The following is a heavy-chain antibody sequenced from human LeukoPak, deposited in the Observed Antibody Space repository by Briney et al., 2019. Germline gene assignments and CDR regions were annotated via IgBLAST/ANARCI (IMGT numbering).Heavy chain of an antibody. J-gene: IGHJ4*02. CDR1: GYTFTTYY. D-gene: IGHD5-24*01. Sequence: GASVKVSCKATGYTFTTYYMHWVRQAPGQGLEWMGIINPSGGSTSYAQKFQGRVTMTRDTSTSTVYMELSSLRSEDTAVYYCAGNFRDVYTQSLDSPDYWGQGTLVTVSS. CDR3: AGNFRDVYTQSLDSPDY. V-gene: IGHV1-46*01. CDR2: INPSGGST.